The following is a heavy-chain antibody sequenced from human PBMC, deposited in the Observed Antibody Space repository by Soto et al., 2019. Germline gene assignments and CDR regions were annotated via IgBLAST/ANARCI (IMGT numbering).Heavy chain of an antibody. CDR1: GGSFSGYY. Sequence: QVQLQQWGAGLLKHSETLSLTCAVYGGSFSGYYWSGIRPPPGKGLEWIGEINHSGSTHYNPSLRSRDTISVDTYKNLFSLAVSSVNAADTSVYDCSCFYPDDAFEIWGLGTRVTVAS. J-gene: IGHJ3*02. CDR2: INHSGST. D-gene: IGHD3-3*01. V-gene: IGHV4-34*01. CDR3: SCFYPDDAFEI.